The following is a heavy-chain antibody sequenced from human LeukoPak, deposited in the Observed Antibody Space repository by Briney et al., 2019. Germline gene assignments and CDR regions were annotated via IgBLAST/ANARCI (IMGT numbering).Heavy chain of an antibody. CDR1: GYTSTKSW. CDR2: IYPVDSET. J-gene: IGHJ4*02. D-gene: IGHD2-2*02. V-gene: IGHV5-51*01. Sequence: AALKISCTGSGYTSTKSWIAWVRQMPVKGLELMGIIYPVDSETRYSPSFKRQVTRSVDKSISTAYLQWSSLKASDTAMYYCARQGCTTTSCHTIDYWGQGNLVTVSS. CDR3: ARQGCTTTSCHTIDY.